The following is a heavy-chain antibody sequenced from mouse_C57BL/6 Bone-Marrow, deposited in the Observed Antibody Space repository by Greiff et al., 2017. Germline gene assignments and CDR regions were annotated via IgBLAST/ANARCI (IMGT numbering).Heavy chain of an antibody. CDR3: TTHGSSYGGAMDY. D-gene: IGHD1-1*01. CDR2: IDPDNGDT. CDR1: GFNIKDDY. V-gene: IGHV14-4*01. Sequence: VQLKESGAELVRPGASVKLSCTASGFNIKDDYMHWVKQTPEQGLEWIGWIDPDNGDTEYASKFTGKATLTADTSSNTAYLQLSSLTSDDTAVYYCTTHGSSYGGAMDYWGQGTSVTVSS. J-gene: IGHJ4*01.